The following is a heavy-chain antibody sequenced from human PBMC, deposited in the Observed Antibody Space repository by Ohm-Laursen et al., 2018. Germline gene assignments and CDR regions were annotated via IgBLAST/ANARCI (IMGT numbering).Heavy chain of an antibody. Sequence: SLRLSCTASGFTFTSYSMNWVRQAPGKGLEWVSCISSSGRSIYYADSVKGRFTISRDNAKNSLYLQMNSLRAEDTAVYYCARDLWFGELNWFDPWGQGTLVTVSS. CDR1: GFTFTSYS. CDR2: ISSSGRSI. CDR3: ARDLWFGELNWFDP. V-gene: IGHV3-21*04. D-gene: IGHD3-10*01. J-gene: IGHJ5*02.